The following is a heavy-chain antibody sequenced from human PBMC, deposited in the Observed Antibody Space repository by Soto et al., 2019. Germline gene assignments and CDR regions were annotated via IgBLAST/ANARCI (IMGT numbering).Heavy chain of an antibody. CDR1: GFTFSSYA. V-gene: IGHV3-23*01. Sequence: GGSLRLSCAASGFTFSSYAMSWVRQAPGKGLEWVSAISGSGGSTYYADSVKGRFTISRDNSKNTLYLQMNSLRAEDTAVYYCAKVAVTEYDYIWGSYRFAPYFDYWGQGTLVTVS. CDR3: AKVAVTEYDYIWGSYRFAPYFDY. D-gene: IGHD3-16*02. J-gene: IGHJ4*02. CDR2: ISGSGGST.